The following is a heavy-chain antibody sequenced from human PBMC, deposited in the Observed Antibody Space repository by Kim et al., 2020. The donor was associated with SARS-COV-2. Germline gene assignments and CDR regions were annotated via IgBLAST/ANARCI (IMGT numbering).Heavy chain of an antibody. J-gene: IGHJ6*02. CDR3: ARVRITMVRGVSSYYGMDV. V-gene: IGHV3-11*01. Sequence: GRFTISKDNAKNSRYLQMNSLGAEDTAVYYCARVRITMVRGVSSYYGMDVWGQGTTVTVSS. D-gene: IGHD3-10*01.